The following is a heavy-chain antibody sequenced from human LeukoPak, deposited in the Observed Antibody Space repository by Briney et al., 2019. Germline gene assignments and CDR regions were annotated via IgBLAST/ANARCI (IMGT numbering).Heavy chain of an antibody. CDR3: ARGRFIVDY. V-gene: IGHV4-34*01. J-gene: IGHJ4*02. CDR2: INHSGST. D-gene: IGHD3-16*02. Sequence: PSETLSLTCAVYGGSFSGYYRSWIRQPPGKGLEWIGEINHSGSTNYNPSLKSRVTISVDTSKNQFSLKLSSVTAADTAVYYCARGRFIVDYWGQGTLVTVSS. CDR1: GGSFSGYY.